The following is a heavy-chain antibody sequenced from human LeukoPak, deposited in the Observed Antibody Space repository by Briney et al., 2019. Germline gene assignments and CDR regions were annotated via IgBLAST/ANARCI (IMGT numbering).Heavy chain of an antibody. V-gene: IGHV4-34*01. CDR1: RGSFSGYY. CDR3: ARESSSTTIQWRQFDTPKGGKDY. D-gene: IGHD2-15*01. CDR2: INHSGTT. J-gene: IGHJ4*02. Sequence: PSETLSLTCAVSRGSFSGYYWSWIRQPPGKGLEWIGEINHSGTTNYNPSLKSRVTISVDTSKNQFSLKLSSVTAADTAVYYCARESSSTTIQWRQFDTPKGGKDYWGQGTLVTVSS.